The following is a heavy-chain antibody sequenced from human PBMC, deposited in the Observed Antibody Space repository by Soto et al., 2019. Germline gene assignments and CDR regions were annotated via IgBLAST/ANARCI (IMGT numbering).Heavy chain of an antibody. V-gene: IGHV3-48*03. CDR2: ISSSGSTI. Sequence: EVQLVESGGGLVQPGGSLRLSCAASGFTFSSYEMNWVRQAPGKGLEWVSYISSSGSTIYYADSVKGRFTISRDNAKNSLYLQMNSLRAEDTAVYYCARAGGGGMITFGGVIAKYYYYGMDVW. J-gene: IGHJ6*01. D-gene: IGHD3-16*02. CDR1: GFTFSSYE. CDR3: ARAGGGGMITFGGVIAKYYYYGMDV.